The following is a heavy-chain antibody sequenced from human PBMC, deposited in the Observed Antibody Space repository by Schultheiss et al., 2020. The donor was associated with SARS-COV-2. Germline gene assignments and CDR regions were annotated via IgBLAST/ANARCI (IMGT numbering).Heavy chain of an antibody. Sequence: GESLKISCAASGFSFRTHTMMWARQAPGKGLEWVTALSPNSDTTFIADSVRGRFTISRDKSKTILYLQMNNLKIEDTAIYYCVRDRNDGYNELDYWGQGTVVTVSS. CDR3: VRDRNDGYNELDY. V-gene: IGHV3-23*01. CDR2: LSPNSDTT. D-gene: IGHD5-24*01. J-gene: IGHJ4*02. CDR1: GFSFRTHT.